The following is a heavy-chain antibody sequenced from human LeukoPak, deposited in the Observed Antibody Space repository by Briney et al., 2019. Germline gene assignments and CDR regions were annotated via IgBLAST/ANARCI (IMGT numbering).Heavy chain of an antibody. CDR1: GGSISSSGYY. CDR3: ARPTYYYDSSGSLWDAFDI. CDR2: ISYTGST. J-gene: IGHJ3*02. V-gene: IGHV4-39*07. Sequence: PSETLSLTCTVSGGSISSSGYYWGWIRQPPGKGLEWIGSISYTGSTNYNPSLKSRVTISVDTSKNQFSLKLSSVTAADTAVYYCARPTYYYDSSGSLWDAFDIWGQGTMVTVSS. D-gene: IGHD3-22*01.